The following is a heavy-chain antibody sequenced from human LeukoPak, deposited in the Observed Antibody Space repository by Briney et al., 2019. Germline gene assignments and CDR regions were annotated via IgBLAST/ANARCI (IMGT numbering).Heavy chain of an antibody. CDR1: GGTFISYA. J-gene: IGHJ6*02. CDR3: ARDDYDDPYYYGMDV. CDR2: IIPIFGTA. D-gene: IGHD4-17*01. V-gene: IGHV1-69*13. Sequence: ASVKVSCKASGGTFISYAISWVRQAPGQGLEWMGGIIPIFGTANYAQKFQGRVTITADESTSTAYMELSSLRSEDTAVYYCARDDYDDPYYYGMDVWGQGTTVTVSS.